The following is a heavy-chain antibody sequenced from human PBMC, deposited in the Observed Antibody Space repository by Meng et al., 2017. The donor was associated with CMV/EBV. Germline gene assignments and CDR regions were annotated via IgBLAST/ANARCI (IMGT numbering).Heavy chain of an antibody. CDR2: ISSSSYI. D-gene: IGHD6-19*01. Sequence: GESLKISCAAPGFTFSSYSMNWVRQAPGKGLEWVSSISSSSYIYYADSVKGRFTISRDNAKNSLYLQMNSLRAEDTAVYYCASGVAGTSFDWFDPWGQGTLVTVSS. CDR1: GFTFSSYS. CDR3: ASGVAGTSFDWFDP. J-gene: IGHJ5*02. V-gene: IGHV3-21*01.